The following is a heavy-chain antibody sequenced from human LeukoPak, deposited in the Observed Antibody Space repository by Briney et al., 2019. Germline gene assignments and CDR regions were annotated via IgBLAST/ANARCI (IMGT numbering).Heavy chain of an antibody. CDR3: ARSISGRSGSRGGRYYFDF. CDR2: IGPSGST. Sequence: GGSLRLSCEASGFTFSSDAMSWVRQAPGRELEWVSAIGPSGSTYYADSVQGRFAISRDNSKDTLYLQMNSLRVEDTAIYYCARSISGRSGSRGGRYYFDFWGQGAPVTVSS. J-gene: IGHJ4*02. CDR1: GFTFSSDA. V-gene: IGHV3-23*01. D-gene: IGHD1-26*01.